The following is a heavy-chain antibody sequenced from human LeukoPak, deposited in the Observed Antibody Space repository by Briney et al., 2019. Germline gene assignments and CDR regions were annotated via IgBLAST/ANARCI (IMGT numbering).Heavy chain of an antibody. CDR3: ARGGGDCSSTSCYTYYYYYMDV. CDR1: GFTFSSYA. D-gene: IGHD2-2*02. CDR2: ISYDGSNK. V-gene: IGHV3-30-3*01. Sequence: GGSLRLSCAASGFTFSSYAMHWVRQAPGKGLEWVAVISYDGSNKYYADSVKGRFTISRDNSKNTLYLQMNSLRAEDTAVYYCARGGGDCSSTSCYTYYYYYMDVWGKGTTVTVSS. J-gene: IGHJ6*03.